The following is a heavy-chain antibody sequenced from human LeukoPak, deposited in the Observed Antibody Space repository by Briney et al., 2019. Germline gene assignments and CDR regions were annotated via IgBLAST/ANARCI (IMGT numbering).Heavy chain of an antibody. CDR1: GGHISSRNYY. Sequence: PSETLSLTCIVPGGHISSRNYYWGGIRQPPGKGLEWIGSIYYSGSNYYNPSLKSRVTISVDTSKNQFSLKLSSVTAADTAVYYCARGALMVYAVRVQNDAFDIWGQGTMVTVSS. V-gene: IGHV4-39*07. J-gene: IGHJ3*02. CDR2: IYYSGSN. CDR3: ARGALMVYAVRVQNDAFDI. D-gene: IGHD2-8*01.